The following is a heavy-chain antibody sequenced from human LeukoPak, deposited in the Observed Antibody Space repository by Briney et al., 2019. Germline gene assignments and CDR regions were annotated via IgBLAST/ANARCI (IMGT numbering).Heavy chain of an antibody. CDR1: GYTFTSYY. J-gene: IGHJ4*02. V-gene: IGHV1-46*01. CDR2: INPSGGNT. Sequence: ASVKVSCKASGYTFTSYYMHWVRQAPGQGLEWMGIINPSGGNTNYAQKLQGRVTMTTDTSTSTAYMELRSLRSDDTAVYYCARSGGSYYGSGSFPLFDYWGQGTLVTVSS. CDR3: ARSGGSYYGSGSFPLFDY. D-gene: IGHD3-10*01.